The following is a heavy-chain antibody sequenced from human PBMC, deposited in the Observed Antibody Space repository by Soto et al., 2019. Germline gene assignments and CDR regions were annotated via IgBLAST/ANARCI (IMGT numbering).Heavy chain of an antibody. J-gene: IGHJ4*02. Sequence: PSETLSLTCAVYGGSFSGYYWSWIRQPPGKGLEWIGEINHSGSTNYNPSLKRRVTISVDTSKNQFSLKLSSVTAADTAVYYCARARCSSSWYLYWGQGTLVTVSS. CDR1: GGSFSGYY. CDR3: ARARCSSSWYLY. V-gene: IGHV4-34*01. CDR2: INHSGST. D-gene: IGHD6-13*01.